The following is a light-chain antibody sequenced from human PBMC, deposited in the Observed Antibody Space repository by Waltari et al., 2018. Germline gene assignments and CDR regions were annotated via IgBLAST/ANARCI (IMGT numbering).Light chain of an antibody. V-gene: IGKV3-20*01. CDR3: QQYDSTPLT. Sequence: EIVLTQSPGAMSLSPGERVTLSCRATQSVTNNYLAWYQQKPGQAPRLLIFGASNRATGSPDRCSGSGSETDFTLTIYGLEPEDSAIYYCQQYDSTPLTFGGGTTVEIK. CDR1: QSVTNNY. J-gene: IGKJ4*01. CDR2: GAS.